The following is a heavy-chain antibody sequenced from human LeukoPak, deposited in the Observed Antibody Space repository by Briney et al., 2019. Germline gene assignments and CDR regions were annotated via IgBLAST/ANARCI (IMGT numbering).Heavy chain of an antibody. J-gene: IGHJ4*02. CDR1: GGSFSGYY. V-gene: IGHV4-34*01. D-gene: IGHD4-23*01. CDR3: ARAYGGNSVPFDY. CDR2: INHSGST. Sequence: SETLSLTCAVYGGSFSGYYWGWIRQPPGKGLEWIGEINHSGSTNYNPSLKSRVTISVDTSKNQFSLKLSSVTAADTAVYYCARAYGGNSVPFDYWGQGTLVTVSS.